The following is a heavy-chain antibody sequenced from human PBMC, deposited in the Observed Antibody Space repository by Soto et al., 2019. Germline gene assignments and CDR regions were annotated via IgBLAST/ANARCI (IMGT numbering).Heavy chain of an antibody. Sequence: SETLSLTCTVSGGSISSYYWSWIRQPPGKGLEWIGYIYYSGSTNYNPSLKSRVTISVDTSKNQFSLKLSSVTAADTAVYYCARHFGSGYFEYWGQGTLVTVSS. CDR1: GGSISSYY. CDR3: ARHFGSGYFEY. J-gene: IGHJ4*02. D-gene: IGHD6-19*01. CDR2: IYYSGST. V-gene: IGHV4-59*08.